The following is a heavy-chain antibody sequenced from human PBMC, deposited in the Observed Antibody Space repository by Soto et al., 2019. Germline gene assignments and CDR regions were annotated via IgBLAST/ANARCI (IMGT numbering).Heavy chain of an antibody. CDR3: AKDTAVAGTPPGYYYGMDV. D-gene: IGHD6-19*01. Sequence: PGGSLRLSCAASGFTFSSYAMSWVRQAPGKGLEWVSAISGSGGSTYYADSVKGRFTISRDNSKNTLYLQMNSLRAEDTAVYYCAKDTAVAGTPPGYYYGMDVWGQETTVTVSS. J-gene: IGHJ6*02. CDR1: GFTFSSYA. CDR2: ISGSGGST. V-gene: IGHV3-23*01.